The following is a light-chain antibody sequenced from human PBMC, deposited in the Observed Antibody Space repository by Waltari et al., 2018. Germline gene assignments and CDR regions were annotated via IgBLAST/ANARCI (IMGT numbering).Light chain of an antibody. CDR3: QTWGTGIVV. J-gene: IGLJ2*01. CDR2: LKSAGSH. CDR1: SWHSSYA. Sequence: QLVLTQSPSASASLGASVKLTCTLSSWHSSYAIAWPKQQPEKGPRYLMKLKSAGSHSKGDVIPDRFSGSSSGAERYLTISSLQSEDEADYYCQTWGTGIVVFGGGTKLTVL. V-gene: IGLV4-69*01.